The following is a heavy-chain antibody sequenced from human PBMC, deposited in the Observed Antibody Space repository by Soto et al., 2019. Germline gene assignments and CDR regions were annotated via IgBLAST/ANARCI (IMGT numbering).Heavy chain of an antibody. Sequence: SVPTLVNPTQTLTMTFTFSGFSLSNRGVAVGWIRQPPGEALEWLALIYWNDDKRYSPSLKSRLTITKDTSKNQVVLAMTNMDPVDTGTYYCAHRRSGSGYYDYYFDYWGPGTLVTVSS. CDR1: GFSLSNRGVA. J-gene: IGHJ4*02. D-gene: IGHD3-22*01. CDR2: IYWNDDK. V-gene: IGHV2-5*01. CDR3: AHRRSGSGYYDYYFDY.